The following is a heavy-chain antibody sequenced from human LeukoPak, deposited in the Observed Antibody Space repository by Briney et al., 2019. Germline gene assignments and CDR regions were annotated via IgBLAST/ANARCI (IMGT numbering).Heavy chain of an antibody. CDR3: ARGSRGSYSPADH. V-gene: IGHV3-7*01. CDR2: IKQDGSEK. Sequence: GGSLRLSCAASGFTFSSYWMSWVRQAPGKGLEWVANIKQDGSEKYYVDSVKGRFTISRDNAKNSLYLQMNSLRAEDTAVYYCARGSRGSYSPADHWGQGTLVTVSS. CDR1: GFTFSSYW. D-gene: IGHD1-26*01. J-gene: IGHJ4*02.